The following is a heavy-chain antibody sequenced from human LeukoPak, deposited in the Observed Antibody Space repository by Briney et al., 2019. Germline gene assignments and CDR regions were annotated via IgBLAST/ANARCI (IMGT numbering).Heavy chain of an antibody. V-gene: IGHV4-34*01. CDR3: ARGSIYYGDSSAYFDY. J-gene: IGHJ4*02. CDR1: SESFSGYF. CDR2: INHRGST. Sequence: SETLSLTCGVYSESFSGYFCTYIRQPPGGGLEWIGDINHRGSTNYNPSLKSRVTISVDTSKNQFSLRLTSVTAADTAVYYCARGSIYYGDSSAYFDYWGQRSLVTVSS. D-gene: IGHD3-22*01.